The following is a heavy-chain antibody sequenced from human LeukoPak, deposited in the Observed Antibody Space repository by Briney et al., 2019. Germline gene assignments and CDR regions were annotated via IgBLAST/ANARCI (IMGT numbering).Heavy chain of an antibody. CDR1: EFTFSNYW. CDR3: ATTVAGYPDDYFDY. D-gene: IGHD6-19*01. V-gene: IGHV3-7*01. Sequence: PGGSLRLSCAASEFTFSNYWMSWVRQAPGKGLERVAHTNTDGSKNYYVDSVKGRFAISRDNAKNSLYLQLNSLGAEDTAVYYCATTVAGYPDDYFDYRGQGTLVTVSS. J-gene: IGHJ4*02. CDR2: TNTDGSKN.